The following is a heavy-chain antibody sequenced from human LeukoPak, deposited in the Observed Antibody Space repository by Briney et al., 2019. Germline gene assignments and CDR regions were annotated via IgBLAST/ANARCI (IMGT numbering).Heavy chain of an antibody. CDR2: ISSSGSTI. J-gene: IGHJ4*02. CDR3: ARVRYSGSYSQDDY. V-gene: IGHV3-48*03. D-gene: IGHD1-26*01. CDR1: GFTFSIYE. Sequence: PGGSLRLSCAASGFTFSIYEMKWVRQAPGKGLEWVSYISSSGSTIYYADSVKGRFTISRDNAKNSLYLQMNSLRAEDTAVYYCARVRYSGSYSQDDYWGQGTLVTVSS.